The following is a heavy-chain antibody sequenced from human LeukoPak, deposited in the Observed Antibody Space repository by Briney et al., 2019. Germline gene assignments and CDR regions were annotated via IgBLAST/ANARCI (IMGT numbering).Heavy chain of an antibody. D-gene: IGHD3-3*01. CDR2: ISGSGGST. CDR3: AGGTIFGVVIIQTAFDV. Sequence: PGGSLRLSCAASGFTFSSYAMSWVRQAPGKGLEWVSAISGSGGSTYYADSVKGRFTISRDNSKNTLYLQMNSLRAEDTAVYYCAGGTIFGVVIIQTAFDVWGQGTMVTVSS. V-gene: IGHV3-23*01. J-gene: IGHJ3*01. CDR1: GFTFSSYA.